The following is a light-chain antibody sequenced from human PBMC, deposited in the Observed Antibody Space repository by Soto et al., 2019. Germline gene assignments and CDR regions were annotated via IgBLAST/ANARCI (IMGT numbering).Light chain of an antibody. J-gene: IGKJ1*01. CDR3: QRYNSGAWT. CDR2: SAS. CDR1: QDVHNY. Sequence: DIQMTQSPSSLSASVGDRVTIACRAGQDVHNYLAWYQQKPGKVPKLLIYSASTLQSGVPSRFSGSGSGTDFTLTISSLQPEDVATYYCQRYNSGAWTFGQGTKVEIK. V-gene: IGKV1-27*01.